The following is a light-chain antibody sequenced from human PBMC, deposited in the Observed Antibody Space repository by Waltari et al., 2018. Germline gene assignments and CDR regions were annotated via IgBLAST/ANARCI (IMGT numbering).Light chain of an antibody. Sequence: QSVLPQPPSVSATPGQSVTISCSGSNPNLQRNFVTWYQQLPGKAPKLLIYNDNQGPSGVPDRFYAAKSGTSAALAITGLQSEDEADYYCAVWDDSLGGVFGGGTKLTVL. J-gene: IGLJ3*02. V-gene: IGLV1-44*01. CDR2: NDN. CDR3: AVWDDSLGGV. CDR1: NPNLQRNF.